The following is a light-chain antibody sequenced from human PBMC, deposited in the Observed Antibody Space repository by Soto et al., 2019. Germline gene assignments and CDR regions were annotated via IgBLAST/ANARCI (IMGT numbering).Light chain of an antibody. J-gene: IGLJ2*01. CDR2: EVS. V-gene: IGLV2-14*01. CDR1: SSDIGGYNY. Sequence: QSALTQSASVSGAPGQSITISCTGTSSDIGGYNYVSWYQQQPDKAPKLMIFEVSNRPSGVSNRFSGSKSGNTASLTISGLLPEDEADYYCSSYTTSSTVAFGGGTKVTVL. CDR3: SSYTTSSTVA.